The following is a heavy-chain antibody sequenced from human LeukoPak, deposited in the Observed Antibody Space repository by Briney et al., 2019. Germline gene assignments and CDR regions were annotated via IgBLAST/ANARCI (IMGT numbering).Heavy chain of an antibody. D-gene: IGHD5-18*01. Sequence: PSETLSLTCAVYVGSFIVYYWSWSRDPPGKGLWCSGEINHIVSTNYNPSLKSRVTISVDRSKTKFYLKLTSVTAAETAVYYCASTTEGGYTYGYFYYYSMDVWGQGTTVTISS. CDR2: INHIVST. V-gene: IGHV4-34*01. CDR3: ASTTEGGYTYGYFYYYSMDV. CDR1: VGSFIVYY. J-gene: IGHJ6*03.